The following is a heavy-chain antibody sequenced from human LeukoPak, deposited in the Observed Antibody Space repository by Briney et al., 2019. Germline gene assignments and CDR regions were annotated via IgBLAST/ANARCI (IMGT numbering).Heavy chain of an antibody. J-gene: IGHJ4*02. Sequence: PGGSLRLSCAASGFTFSSYAMSWVRQAPGKGLEWVSAISGSGGSTYYADSVKGRFTISRDNSKNTLYLQMNSLRAEDTAVYYCAKDGLQFLEWLLTDATFDYWGQGTLVTVSS. V-gene: IGHV3-23*01. CDR2: ISGSGGST. CDR1: GFTFSSYA. CDR3: AKDGLQFLEWLLTDATFDY. D-gene: IGHD3-3*01.